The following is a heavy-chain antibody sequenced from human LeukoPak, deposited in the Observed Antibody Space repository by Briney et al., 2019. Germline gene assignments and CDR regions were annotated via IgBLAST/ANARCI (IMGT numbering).Heavy chain of an antibody. CDR1: GGSISSYY. CDR2: IYTSGST. V-gene: IGHV4-4*07. CDR3: ARALAVAGLFDY. J-gene: IGHJ4*02. Sequence: SETLSLTCTVSGGSISSYYWSWIRQPPGKGLEWIGRIYTSGSTNYNPSLKSRVTISVDTSKNQFSLKLSSVTAADTAVYYCARALAVAGLFDYWGQGTLVTVSS. D-gene: IGHD6-19*01.